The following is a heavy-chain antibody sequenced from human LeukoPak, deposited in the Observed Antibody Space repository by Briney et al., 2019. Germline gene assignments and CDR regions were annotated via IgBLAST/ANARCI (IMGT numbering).Heavy chain of an antibody. CDR3: ARDSGPWGVFDP. Sequence: NPSETLSLTCAVYGGSFSGYYWSWIRQPPGKGLEWIGKINHSGSTHYNPSLNSRVTISVDTSKNQFSLKLRSVTAADKAVYYCARDSGPWGVFDPWGQGTLVTVSS. CDR1: GGSFSGYY. V-gene: IGHV4-34*01. J-gene: IGHJ5*02. D-gene: IGHD3-10*01. CDR2: INHSGST.